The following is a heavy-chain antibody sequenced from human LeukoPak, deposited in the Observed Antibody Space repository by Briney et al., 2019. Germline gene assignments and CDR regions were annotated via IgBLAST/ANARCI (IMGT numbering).Heavy chain of an antibody. J-gene: IGHJ4*02. D-gene: IGHD4-17*01. CDR2: ISGSGGST. Sequence: GGSLRLSCAASGFTFSSYAMSWVRQAPGKGLEWVSAISGSGGSTYYADSVKGRFTISRDNSKNTLYLKMNSLRAEDTAVFYCAKGQTTVVYPYYFDSWGQGTLVTVSS. CDR3: AKGQTTVVYPYYFDS. CDR1: GFTFSSYA. V-gene: IGHV3-23*01.